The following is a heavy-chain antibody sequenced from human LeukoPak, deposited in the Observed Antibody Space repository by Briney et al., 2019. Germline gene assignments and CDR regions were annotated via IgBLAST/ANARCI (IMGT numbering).Heavy chain of an antibody. CDR2: ISSSSSTI. J-gene: IGHJ6*03. V-gene: IGHV3-48*01. D-gene: IGHD2/OR15-2a*01. CDR3: ARDDGGSEYYNYYYYMDV. CDR1: GFTFSSYS. Sequence: GGSLRLSCAASGFTFSSYSMNWVRQAPRKGLEWVSYISSSSSTIYYADSVKGRFTISRDNAKNPLYLQMNSLRAEDTAVYYCARDDGGSEYYNYYYYMDVWGKGTTVTVSS.